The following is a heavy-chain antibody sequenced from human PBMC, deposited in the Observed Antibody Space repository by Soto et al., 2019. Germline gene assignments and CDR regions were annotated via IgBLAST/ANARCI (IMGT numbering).Heavy chain of an antibody. Sequence: GGSLRLSCEASGFTFRNHGMHWVRQAPGKGLEWVAVIWYDGSDKYYADSVKGRFTTSRDNSKNTLYLQMNSLRAEDTAVYYCARVRVGSSSNFDYWGQGTLVTVSS. CDR1: GFTFRNHG. CDR2: IWYDGSDK. D-gene: IGHD6-6*01. V-gene: IGHV3-33*01. CDR3: ARVRVGSSSNFDY. J-gene: IGHJ4*02.